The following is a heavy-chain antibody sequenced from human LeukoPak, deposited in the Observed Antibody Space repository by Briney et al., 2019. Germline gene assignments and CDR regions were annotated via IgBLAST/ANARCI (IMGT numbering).Heavy chain of an antibody. J-gene: IGHJ4*02. V-gene: IGHV4-4*07. CDR2: ISLTEGS. D-gene: IGHD6-19*01. CDR1: VASSIFY. Sequence: SKTRSLTAPSPVASSIFYCGVGTGNSPEKALNGIGRISLTEGSNYNPSLESRVTMSVDTSKNQFSLKLTSMTAADTAVYYCARVRRDSSSWYADDYWGQGTLVTVSS. CDR3: ARVRRDSSSWYADDY.